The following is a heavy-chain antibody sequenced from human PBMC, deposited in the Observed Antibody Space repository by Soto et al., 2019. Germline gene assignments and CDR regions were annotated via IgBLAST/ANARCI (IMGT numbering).Heavy chain of an antibody. Sequence: GGSLRLSCXASGFTFSSYSMNWVRQAPGKGLEWISYITNGGTTIYYADSVKGRSTISRDNAKNSLYLHMNSLRDDDTAVYYCATPVVRFLEWTTDYWGQGALVTVSS. D-gene: IGHD3-3*01. J-gene: IGHJ4*02. CDR1: GFTFSSYS. CDR3: ATPVVRFLEWTTDY. V-gene: IGHV3-48*02. CDR2: ITNGGTTI.